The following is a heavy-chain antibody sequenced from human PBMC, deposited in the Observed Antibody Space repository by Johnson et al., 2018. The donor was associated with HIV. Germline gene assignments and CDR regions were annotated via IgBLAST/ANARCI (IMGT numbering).Heavy chain of an antibody. CDR3: AKDVGNYWPDAFDI. CDR2: IRYDGSSK. V-gene: IGHV3-30*02. CDR1: GFTFDDYA. J-gene: IGHJ3*02. Sequence: VQLVESGGGLVQPGRSLRLSCAASGFTFDDYAMHWVRQAPGKGLEWVTFIRYDGSSKYYADSVKGRFTISRDNSKNTLYLQMNSLRAEDTALYYCAKDVGNYWPDAFDIWGQGTMVTVSS. D-gene: IGHD3-22*01.